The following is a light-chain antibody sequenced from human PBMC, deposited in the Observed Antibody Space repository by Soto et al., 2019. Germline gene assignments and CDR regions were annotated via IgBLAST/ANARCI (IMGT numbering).Light chain of an antibody. Sequence: AVQLTQSPSSLSASVGDRVTITCRASQGISSALAWYQQKPGIAPKLLIYDASTLESGVPSRFSGSGSGTDFTLTISSLQPGDFATYYCQQFNNYPRTFDQGTKVEIK. CDR1: QGISSA. V-gene: IGKV1D-13*01. J-gene: IGKJ1*01. CDR3: QQFNNYPRT. CDR2: DAS.